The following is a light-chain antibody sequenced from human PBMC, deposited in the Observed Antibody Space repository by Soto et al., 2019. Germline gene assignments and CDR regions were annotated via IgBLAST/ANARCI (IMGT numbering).Light chain of an antibody. CDR2: WAS. Sequence: DIVMTQSPDSLAVSLGERATINCKSSQSVFYSSNNKNYISWYQQKPGQPPKLLIYWASSRDSGVPDRFSGSASRTDFTLTITSLQAEDVAVYYCQQYYSTLFTFGPGTKVDI. CDR3: QQYYSTLFT. CDR1: QSVFYSSNNKNY. V-gene: IGKV4-1*01. J-gene: IGKJ3*01.